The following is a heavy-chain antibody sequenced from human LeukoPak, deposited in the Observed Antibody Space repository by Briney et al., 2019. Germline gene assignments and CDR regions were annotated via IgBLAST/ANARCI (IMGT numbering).Heavy chain of an antibody. J-gene: IGHJ4*02. Sequence: GGSLRLSCAVSGITLSNYGMSWVRQAPGKGLEWVAGISGSGGSTNFADSVKGRLTISRDNPRNTLYLQMNSLRAEDTAVYFCAKRAVVIRVILVGFHKEAYYFDSWGQGALVTVSS. CDR1: GITLSNYG. CDR3: AKRAVVIRVILVGFHKEAYYFDS. D-gene: IGHD3-22*01. V-gene: IGHV3-23*01. CDR2: ISGSGGST.